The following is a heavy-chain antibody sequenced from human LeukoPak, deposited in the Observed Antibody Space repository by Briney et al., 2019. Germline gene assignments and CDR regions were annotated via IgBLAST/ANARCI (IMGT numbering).Heavy chain of an antibody. V-gene: IGHV3-23*01. CDR3: AKFDWPVGVFDY. D-gene: IGHD3-9*01. Sequence: ETLSLTCAVYGGSFSGYYWSWIRQPPGKGLEWVSAISGSGGSTYYADSVKGRFTISRDNSKNTLYLQMNSLRAEDTAVYYCAKFDWPVGVFDYWGQGTLVTVSS. CDR1: GGSFSGYY. J-gene: IGHJ4*02. CDR2: ISGSGGST.